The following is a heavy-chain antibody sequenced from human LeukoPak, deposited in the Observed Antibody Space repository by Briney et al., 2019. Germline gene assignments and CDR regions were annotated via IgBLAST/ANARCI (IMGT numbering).Heavy chain of an antibody. CDR3: ARYYYDTSVYYLDW. D-gene: IGHD3-22*01. Sequence: SETLSLTCTVSGASISSYYWNWIRQPAGKGPEWIGRMYYSGSINYNPSLKSRVTMSIDTSKNQFSLKLSSVTAADTAVYYCARYYYDTSVYYLDWWGRGPLVTVS. CDR2: MYYSGSI. V-gene: IGHV4-4*07. CDR1: GASISSYY. J-gene: IGHJ4*02.